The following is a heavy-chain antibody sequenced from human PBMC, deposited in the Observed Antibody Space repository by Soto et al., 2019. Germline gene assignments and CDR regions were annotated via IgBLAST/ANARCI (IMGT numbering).Heavy chain of an antibody. J-gene: IGHJ6*02. CDR2: INPSGGST. Sequence: QVQLVQSGAEVKNPGASVKVSCKASGYTFTSYYMHWVRQAPGQGLEWMGIINPSGGSTSYAQKFQGRVTMTRDTSTSTVYMELSSVRSEDTAVYYCARDVTDIVVVPAARRYGMDVWGQGTTVTVSS. CDR3: ARDVTDIVVVPAARRYGMDV. V-gene: IGHV1-46*01. D-gene: IGHD2-2*01. CDR1: GYTFTSYY.